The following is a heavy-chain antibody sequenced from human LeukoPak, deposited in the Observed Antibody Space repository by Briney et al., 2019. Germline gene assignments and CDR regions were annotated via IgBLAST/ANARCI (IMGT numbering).Heavy chain of an antibody. CDR1: GGTSSSYA. CDR2: IIPIFGTA. CDR3: ARDVETQWPPSPSYYYYYYGMDV. V-gene: IGHV1-69*13. D-gene: IGHD5-24*01. J-gene: IGHJ6*02. Sequence: ASVKVSCKASGGTSSSYAISWVRQAPGQGLEWMGGIIPIFGTANYAQKFQGRVTITADESTSTAYMELSSLRSEDTAVYYCARDVETQWPPSPSYYYYYYGMDVWGQGTTVTVSS.